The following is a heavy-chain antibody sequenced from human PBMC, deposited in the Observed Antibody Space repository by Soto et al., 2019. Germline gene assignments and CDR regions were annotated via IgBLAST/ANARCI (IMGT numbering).Heavy chain of an antibody. V-gene: IGHV1-69*13. CDR2: IIPIFGTA. CDR1: GGTFSGYA. J-gene: IGHJ4*02. D-gene: IGHD6-6*01. CDR3: ARDLVIIAASWAAFEY. Sequence: GASVKVSCKAFGGTFSGYAISWVGQGPGQGLEWMGGIIPIFGTANYAQKFQGRVTITADESTSTAYMELSSLRSEDTAVYYCARDLVIIAASWAAFEYWGQGTLGTVSS.